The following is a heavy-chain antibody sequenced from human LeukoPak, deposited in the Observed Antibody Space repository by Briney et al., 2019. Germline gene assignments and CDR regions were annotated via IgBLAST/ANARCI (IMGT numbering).Heavy chain of an antibody. Sequence: SETLSLTCTVSGGSISSYYWSWIRQPAGKGLEWIGRIYTSGSTNYNPSLKSRVTMSVDTSKNQFSLKLSSLTAADTAVHYCARVDKAGSSMLYWGQGTLVTVSS. CDR1: GGSISSYY. D-gene: IGHD6-13*01. CDR3: ARVDKAGSSMLY. V-gene: IGHV4-4*07. J-gene: IGHJ4*02. CDR2: IYTSGST.